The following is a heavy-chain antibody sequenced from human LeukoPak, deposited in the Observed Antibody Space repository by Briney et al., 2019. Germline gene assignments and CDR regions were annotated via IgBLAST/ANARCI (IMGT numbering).Heavy chain of an antibody. J-gene: IGHJ5*02. CDR3: TSGKTVLLGSPFDP. V-gene: IGHV3-49*03. Sequence: GGSLRLSYTASGFTFGDYAMSWFRQAPGKGLEWVGFIRSKAYGGTTEYAASVKGRFTISRDDSKSIAYLQMNSLKTEDTAVYYCTSGKTVLLGSPFDPWGQGTLVTVSS. D-gene: IGHD3-22*01. CDR2: IRSKAYGGTT. CDR1: GFTFGDYA.